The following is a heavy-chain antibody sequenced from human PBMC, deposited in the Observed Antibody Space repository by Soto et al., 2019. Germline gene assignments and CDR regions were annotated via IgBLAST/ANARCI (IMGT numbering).Heavy chain of an antibody. J-gene: IGHJ4*02. CDR1: GFTFRSYP. CDR2: VSYDGITK. CDR3: TKQGLFWSGSFDY. V-gene: IGHV3-30-3*01. D-gene: IGHD3-3*01. Sequence: GGSLRLSCAASGFTFRSYPMHWVRQAPGKGLEWVAIVSYDGITKYADSVKGRFTIPRDNSNNTLFLQMNSLRTEDTAVYYCTKQGLFWSGSFDYWGQGTLVTVYS.